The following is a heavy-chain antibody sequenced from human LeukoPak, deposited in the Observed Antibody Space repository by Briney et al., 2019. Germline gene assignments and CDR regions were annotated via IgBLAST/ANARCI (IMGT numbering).Heavy chain of an antibody. J-gene: IGHJ4*02. CDR1: GFTFTNYA. CDR3: ASRYCSGGSCYNRYYFDY. V-gene: IGHV3-23*01. D-gene: IGHD2-15*01. Sequence: GGSLRLSCAASGFTFTNYAMSWVRQAPGKGLEWVSAITGSGGSTYYADSGKGRFTISRDNSKNTLYLQMNSLRAEDTAIYYCASRYCSGGSCYNRYYFDYWGQGTLVTVSS. CDR2: ITGSGGST.